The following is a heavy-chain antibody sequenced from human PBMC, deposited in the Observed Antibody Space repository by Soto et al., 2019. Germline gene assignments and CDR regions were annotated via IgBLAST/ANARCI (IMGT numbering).Heavy chain of an antibody. V-gene: IGHV4-30-4*01. CDR1: GGSISSGDYY. Sequence: QVQLQESGPGLVKPSQTLSLTCTVSGGSISSGDYYWSRIRQPPGKGLEWIGYIYYSGSTYYNPSLTSRVTISVDTSKNQFSLKLSSVTAADTAVYYCARERRRMATVWGVSWFDPWGQGTLVTVSS. CDR3: ARERRRMATVWGVSWFDP. D-gene: IGHD5-12*01. J-gene: IGHJ5*02. CDR2: IYYSGST.